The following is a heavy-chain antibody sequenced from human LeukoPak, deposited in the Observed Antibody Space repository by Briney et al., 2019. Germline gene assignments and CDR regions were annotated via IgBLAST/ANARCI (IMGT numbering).Heavy chain of an antibody. CDR1: GGTFSSYA. J-gene: IGHJ4*02. D-gene: IGHD4-11*01. CDR2: IIPIFGTA. Sequence: SVEVSCKASGGTFSSYAISWVRQAPGQGLEWMGGIIPIFGTANYAQKFQGRVTITTDESTSTAYMELSSLRSEDTAVYYCARSTSNYGFTFDYWGQGTLVTVSS. CDR3: ARSTSNYGFTFDY. V-gene: IGHV1-69*05.